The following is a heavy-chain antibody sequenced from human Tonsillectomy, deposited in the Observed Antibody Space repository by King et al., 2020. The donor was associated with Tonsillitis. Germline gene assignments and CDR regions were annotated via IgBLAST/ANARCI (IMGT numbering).Heavy chain of an antibody. V-gene: IGHV4-34*01. CDR3: ARGGEYYYGSGSYSPANWFDP. J-gene: IGHJ5*02. CDR2: INHSGST. Sequence: VQLQQWGAGLLEPSETLSLTCAVYGGSFSGYYWTWLRQPPGKGLEWIGEINHSGSTNYNPSLKSRVTISVDTSKNQFSLKLSSVTAADTAVYYCARGGEYYYGSGSYSPANWFDPWGQGTLVTVSS. D-gene: IGHD3-10*01. CDR1: GGSFSGYY.